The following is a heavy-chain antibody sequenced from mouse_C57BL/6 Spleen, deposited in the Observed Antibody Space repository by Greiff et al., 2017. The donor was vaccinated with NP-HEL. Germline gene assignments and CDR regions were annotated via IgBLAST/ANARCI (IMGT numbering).Heavy chain of an antibody. J-gene: IGHJ3*01. Sequence: EVKLQESGPGLVKPSQSLSLTCSVTGYSITSGYYWNWIRQFPGNKLEWMGYISYDGSNNYNPSLNNRISITRDTSKNQFFLKLNSVTTEDTATYYCARDGHGYYPCAYWGQGTLVTVAA. CDR1: GYSITSGYY. V-gene: IGHV3-6*01. CDR3: ARDGHGYYPCAY. CDR2: ISYDGSN. D-gene: IGHD2-3*01.